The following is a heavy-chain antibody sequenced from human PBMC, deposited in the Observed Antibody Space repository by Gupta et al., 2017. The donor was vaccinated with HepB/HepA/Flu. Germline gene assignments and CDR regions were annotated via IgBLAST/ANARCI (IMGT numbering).Heavy chain of an antibody. CDR2: INHSGST. Sequence: QVQLQQWGAGLLKPSETLSLPCAVYGGSFSGYYWSWIRQPPGKGLEWIGEINHSGSTNYNPSLKSRVTISVDTSKNQFSLKLSSVTAADTAVYYCARGGGSNGAFDIWGQGTMVTVSS. J-gene: IGHJ3*02. CDR1: GGSFSGYY. D-gene: IGHD2-8*01. V-gene: IGHV4-34*01. CDR3: ARGGGSNGAFDI.